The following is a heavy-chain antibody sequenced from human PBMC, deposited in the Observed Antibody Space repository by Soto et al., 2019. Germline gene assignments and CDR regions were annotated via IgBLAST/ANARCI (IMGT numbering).Heavy chain of an antibody. V-gene: IGHV3-9*03. Sequence: HPGGSLRLSCAASGFTFDDYAMHWVRQAPGKGLEWVSRISWNGGNIDYADSVKGRFTISRDNSKNSLYLQMDSLRAEDMALYYCAKDVEGNYSDYWGQGTLVTVSS. J-gene: IGHJ4*02. D-gene: IGHD3-10*01. CDR1: GFTFDDYA. CDR3: AKDVEGNYSDY. CDR2: ISWNGGNI.